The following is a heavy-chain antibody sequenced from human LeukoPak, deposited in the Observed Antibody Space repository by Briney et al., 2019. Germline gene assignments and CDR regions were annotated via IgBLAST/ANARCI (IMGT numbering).Heavy chain of an antibody. CDR3: ARGYYHFDY. J-gene: IGHJ4*02. CDR2: IYYSGST. D-gene: IGHD3-10*01. V-gene: IGHV4-59*01. Sequence: PSETLSLTCTLSGRSISSYSWNWIRQPPGKGLEWIGYIYYSGSTNYNPSLKSRITISVDTSKNQFSLKLGPVTAADTAVYYCARGYYHFDYWGQGTLVTVSS. CDR1: GRSISSYS.